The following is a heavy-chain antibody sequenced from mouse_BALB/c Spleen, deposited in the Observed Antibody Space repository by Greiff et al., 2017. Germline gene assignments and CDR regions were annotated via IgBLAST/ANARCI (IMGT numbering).Heavy chain of an antibody. CDR2: INSNGGST. CDR3: ARYYGSSHWYFDV. J-gene: IGHJ1*01. V-gene: IGHV5-6-3*01. Sequence: DVMLVESGGGLVQPGGSLKLSCAASGFTFSSYGMSWVRQTPDKRLELVAIINSNGGSTYYPDSVKGRFTISRDNAKNTLYLKMSSLKSEDTAMYYCARYYGSSHWYFDVWGAGTTVTVSS. D-gene: IGHD1-1*01. CDR1: GFTFSSYG.